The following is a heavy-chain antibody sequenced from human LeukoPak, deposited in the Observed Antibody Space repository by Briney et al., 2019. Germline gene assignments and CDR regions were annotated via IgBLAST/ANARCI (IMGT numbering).Heavy chain of an antibody. CDR2: ISSSSSTI. J-gene: IGHJ4*02. Sequence: GGSLRLSCAASGFTVSSNYMSWVRQAPGKGLEWVSYISSSSSTIYYADSVKGRFTISRDNAKNSLYLQMNSLRAEDTAVYYCARGIYCSSTSCYRGDFDYWGQGTLVTVSS. CDR1: GFTVSSNY. D-gene: IGHD2-2*02. CDR3: ARGIYCSSTSCYRGDFDY. V-gene: IGHV3-48*01.